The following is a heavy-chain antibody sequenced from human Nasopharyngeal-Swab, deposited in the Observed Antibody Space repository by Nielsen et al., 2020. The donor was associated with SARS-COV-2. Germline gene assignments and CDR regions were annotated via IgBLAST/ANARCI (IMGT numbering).Heavy chain of an antibody. CDR3: ARGTYQPLLYTYFDY. Sequence: SETLSLTCAVSGGSISSGGYYWSWIRQPPGKGLEWIGYIYYSGSTNYNPSLKSRVTISVDTSKNQFSLKLSSVTAADTAVYYCARGTYQPLLYTYFDYWGQGTLVTVSS. CDR1: GGSISSGGYY. CDR2: IYYSGST. D-gene: IGHD2-2*02. J-gene: IGHJ4*02. V-gene: IGHV4-61*08.